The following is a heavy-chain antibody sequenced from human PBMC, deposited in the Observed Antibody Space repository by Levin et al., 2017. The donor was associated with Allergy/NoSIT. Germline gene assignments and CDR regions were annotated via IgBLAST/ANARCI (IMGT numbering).Heavy chain of an antibody. CDR3: AKRGPPYPVEAFDI. Sequence: GGSLRLSCAASGFTFSSYGMHWVRQAPGKGLEWVAVISYDGSNKYYADSVKGRFTISRDNSKNTLYLQMNSLRAEDTAVYYCAKRGPPYPVEAFDIWGQGTMVTVSS. J-gene: IGHJ3*02. CDR1: GFTFSSYG. V-gene: IGHV3-30*18. D-gene: IGHD1-1*01. CDR2: ISYDGSNK.